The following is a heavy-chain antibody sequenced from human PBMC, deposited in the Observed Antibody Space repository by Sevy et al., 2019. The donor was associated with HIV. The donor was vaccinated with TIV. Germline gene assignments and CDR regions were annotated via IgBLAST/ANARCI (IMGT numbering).Heavy chain of an antibody. Sequence: GGSLRLSCAASGFTFSNFGMSWVRQAPGKGLEWVSTISGSGGTTYYADSVKGRFTISRDNSKKTLYLQMNSLRAEDTALFYCAKGDTSSRYYYYGMDVWGQVTAVTFSS. CDR3: AKGDTSSRYYYYGMDV. V-gene: IGHV3-23*01. CDR2: ISGSGGTT. CDR1: GFTFSNFG. D-gene: IGHD2-2*01. J-gene: IGHJ6*02.